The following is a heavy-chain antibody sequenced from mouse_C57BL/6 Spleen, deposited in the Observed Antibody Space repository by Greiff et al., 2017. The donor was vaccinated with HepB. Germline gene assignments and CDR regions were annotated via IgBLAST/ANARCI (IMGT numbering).Heavy chain of an antibody. J-gene: IGHJ2*01. D-gene: IGHD2-4*01. CDR3: AREGMITTYYFDY. Sequence: QVQLQQSGPELVKPGASVKISCKASGYAFSSSWMNWVKQRPGKGLEWIGRIYPGDGDTNYNGKFKGKATLTADNSSSTAYMQLSSLTSEDSAVYVCAREGMITTYYFDYWGQGTTLTVSS. CDR2: IYPGDGDT. CDR1: GYAFSSSW. V-gene: IGHV1-82*01.